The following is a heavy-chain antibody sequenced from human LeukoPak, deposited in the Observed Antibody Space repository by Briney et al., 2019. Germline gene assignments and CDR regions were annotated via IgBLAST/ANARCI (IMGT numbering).Heavy chain of an antibody. CDR1: GYTFTGYY. CDR2: FNPDSGGT. Sequence: REASVKVSCKASGYTFTGYYMHWVRQAPGQGLEWMGWFNPDSGGTNYAQKFQGRVTMTRDTSISTAYMELSRLRSDDTAVYYCASLWFGELSTFDYWGQGTLVTVSS. D-gene: IGHD3-10*01. J-gene: IGHJ4*02. CDR3: ASLWFGELSTFDY. V-gene: IGHV1-2*02.